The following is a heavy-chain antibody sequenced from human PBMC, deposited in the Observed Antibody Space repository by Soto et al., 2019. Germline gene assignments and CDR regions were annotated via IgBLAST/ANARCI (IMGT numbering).Heavy chain of an antibody. CDR1: GGSVRTGSYH. D-gene: IGHD3-10*01. Sequence: QVQLQESGPGRVKPSETLSLTCSVSGGSVRTGSYHWSWIRQPPGKGLEWIGFIPNNGSPDYNPSLNSRVVVSIERSKNQFSLKVNSVTAADTAVYFCARIGRGGDSWGQGTLVTVSS. CDR3: ARIGRGGDS. J-gene: IGHJ4*02. CDR2: IPNNGSP. V-gene: IGHV4-61*01.